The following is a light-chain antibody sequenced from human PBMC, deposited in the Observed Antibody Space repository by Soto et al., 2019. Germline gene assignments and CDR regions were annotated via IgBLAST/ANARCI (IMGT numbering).Light chain of an antibody. CDR1: QSVSSSY. Sequence: EIVLTQSPGTLSLSPGERATLSCRASQSVSSSYLAWYQQKPGQAPRLLIYGASGRATGIPDRFSGSGSGPDFTLTIRRLEPEHFALYYCQQDASPPSFTFGPGTKVDIK. CDR3: QQDASPPSFT. V-gene: IGKV3-20*01. CDR2: GAS. J-gene: IGKJ3*01.